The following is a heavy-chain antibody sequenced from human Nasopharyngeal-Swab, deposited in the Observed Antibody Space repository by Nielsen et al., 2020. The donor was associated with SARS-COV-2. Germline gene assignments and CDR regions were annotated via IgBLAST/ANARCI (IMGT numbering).Heavy chain of an antibody. CDR2: IWYDGSKK. V-gene: IGHV3-33*01. D-gene: IGHD3-10*01. Sequence: WIRQPPGKGLEWVAVIWYDGSKKYYGDSGKGRFTISRDNSKNTMYLQMNSLRAEDTAVYYCARDRGTNEVDYWGQGTLVPSPQ. CDR3: ARDRGTNEVDY. J-gene: IGHJ4*02.